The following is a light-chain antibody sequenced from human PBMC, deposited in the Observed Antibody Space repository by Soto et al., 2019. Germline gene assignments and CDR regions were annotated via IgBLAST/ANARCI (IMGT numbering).Light chain of an antibody. CDR2: DAS. J-gene: IGKJ3*01. CDR3: QQRSNWPPEVT. CDR1: QSVSSS. Sequence: EIVSTQSPDTLSLSPGERATLSCRASQSVSSSLAWYQQKPGQAPRLLIYDASNRATGIPARFSGSGSGTDFTLTISCLEPEDFAVYYCQQRSNWPPEVTFGPGTKVDIK. V-gene: IGKV3-11*01.